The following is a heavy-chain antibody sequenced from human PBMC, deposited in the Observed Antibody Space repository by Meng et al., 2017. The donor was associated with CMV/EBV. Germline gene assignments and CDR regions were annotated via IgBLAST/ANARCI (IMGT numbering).Heavy chain of an antibody. CDR1: GYTVTSYY. CDR3: ARDPHSGWLDY. J-gene: IGHJ4*02. Sequence: QVQLVQSGAGVKKPGASVKVSCKASGYTVTSYYMHWVRQAPGQGLEWMGIINPSGGSTSYAQKFQGRVTMTRDTSTSTVYMELSSLRSEDTAVYYCARDPHSGWLDYWGQGTLVTVSS. V-gene: IGHV1-46*01. CDR2: INPSGGST. D-gene: IGHD6-19*01.